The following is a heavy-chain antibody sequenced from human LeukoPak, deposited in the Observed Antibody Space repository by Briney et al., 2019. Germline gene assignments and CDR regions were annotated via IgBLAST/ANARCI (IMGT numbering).Heavy chain of an antibody. CDR1: GFTFSGYW. CDR2: IKEEGSEK. CDR3: ARGGRWYFDF. V-gene: IGHV3-7*03. J-gene: IGHJ4*02. Sequence: PGGSLRLSCAASGFTFSGYWMSWVRQAPGKGLECVANIKEEGSEKHYVDSVKGRFTISRDNAMNSLYLQINSLRVEDTAVYYCARGGRWYFDFWGQGTLVTVSS. D-gene: IGHD2-15*01.